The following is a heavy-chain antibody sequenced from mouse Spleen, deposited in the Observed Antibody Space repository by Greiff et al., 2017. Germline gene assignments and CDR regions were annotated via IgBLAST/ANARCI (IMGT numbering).Heavy chain of an antibody. CDR1: GYTFTDYY. CDR3: ARTYRYWYFDV. CDR2: INPNNGGT. V-gene: IGHV1-26*01. J-gene: IGHJ1*01. D-gene: IGHD2-14*01. Sequence: EVQLQQSGPELVKPGASVKISCKASGYTFTDYYMNWVKQSHGKSLEWIGDINPNNGGTSYNQKFKGKATLTVDKSSSTAYMELRSLTSEDSAVYYCARTYRYWYFDVWGAGTTVTVSS.